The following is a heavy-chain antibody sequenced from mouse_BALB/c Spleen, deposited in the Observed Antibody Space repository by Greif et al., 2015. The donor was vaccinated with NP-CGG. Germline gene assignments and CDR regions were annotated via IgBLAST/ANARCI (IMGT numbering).Heavy chain of an antibody. J-gene: IGHJ1*01. CDR1: GFNIKDTY. V-gene: IGHV14-3*02. D-gene: IGHD1-1*01. CDR2: IDPANGNT. CDR3: ARSGYYGSSYWYFDV. Sequence: EVQLQQSGAELVKPGASVKLSCTASGFNIKDTYMHWVKQRPEQGLEWIGRIDPANGNTKYDPKFQGKATITADTSSNTAYLQLSSLTSEDTAAYYCARSGYYGSSYWYFDVWGAGTTVTVSS.